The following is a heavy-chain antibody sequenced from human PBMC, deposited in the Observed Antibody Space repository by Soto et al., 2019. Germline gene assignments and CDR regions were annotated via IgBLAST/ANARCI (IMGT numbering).Heavy chain of an antibody. CDR1: GFTFSSYS. D-gene: IGHD3-10*01. CDR3: AKKVNSGPGSQYFDY. CDR2: FRSGGDDGTT. J-gene: IGHJ4*02. Sequence: EVQLLESGGGLVQPGGSLRLSCVASGFTFSSYSMSWVRQAPGKGLAWVSGFRSGGDDGTTYYADSVKGRFTISRDNSKNTLFLQMNSLRAEDTAIYYCAKKVNSGPGSQYFDYWGQGTLVTVSS. V-gene: IGHV3-23*01.